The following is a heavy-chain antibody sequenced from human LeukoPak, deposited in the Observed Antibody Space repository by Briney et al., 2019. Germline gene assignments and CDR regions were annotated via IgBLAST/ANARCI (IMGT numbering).Heavy chain of an antibody. D-gene: IGHD6-13*01. J-gene: IGHJ4*02. CDR2: INWNGGST. CDR3: VRGTLKAAATDFDY. Sequence: GGSLRLSCAASGFTFDDYGMSWVRQAPGKGLEWVSGINWNGGSTGYADSVKGRFTISRDNAKNSLYLHMNSLRAEDTALYYCVRGTLKAAATDFDYWGQGTLVTVSS. V-gene: IGHV3-20*04. CDR1: GFTFDDYG.